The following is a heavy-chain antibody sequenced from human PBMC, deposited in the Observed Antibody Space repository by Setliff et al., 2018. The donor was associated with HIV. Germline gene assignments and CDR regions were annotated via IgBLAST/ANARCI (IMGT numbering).Heavy chain of an antibody. Sequence: PSETLSLTCSVSGGSMSRGSVFWSWLRQPAGKGLEWVGTIYSCGATHYNPSLKSRVVISVDPSKNQFSLKLTSVTAADPAFYFWARVPSADLDYFFDNWGPGTLVTVSS. CDR2: IYSCGAT. V-gene: IGHV4-61*02. CDR1: GGSMSRGSVF. CDR3: ARVPSADLDYFFDN. J-gene: IGHJ4*01.